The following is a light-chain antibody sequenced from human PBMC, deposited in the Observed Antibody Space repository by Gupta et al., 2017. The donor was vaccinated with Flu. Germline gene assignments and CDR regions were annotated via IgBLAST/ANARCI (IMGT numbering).Light chain of an antibody. CDR2: QAS. Sequence: DIQMTQSPSTLSASVGDRVTITCRASQSITSLLAWYQQKPGKAPKLLISQASSLESGVPPRFSGSGSGTEFTLTISSLQPDDFATYYCQHYNWFPPMYTFGQGTKLEIK. J-gene: IGKJ2*01. CDR3: QHYNWFPPMYT. V-gene: IGKV1-5*03. CDR1: QSITSL.